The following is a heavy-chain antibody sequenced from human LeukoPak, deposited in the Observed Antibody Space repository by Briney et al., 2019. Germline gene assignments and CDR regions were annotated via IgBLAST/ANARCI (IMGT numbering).Heavy chain of an antibody. CDR3: ARMSGYCSGGSCYGNNWFDP. D-gene: IGHD2-15*01. CDR2: MNPNSGNT. V-gene: IGHV1-8*01. CDR1: GYTFTXXD. J-gene: IGHJ5*02. Sequence: GYTFTXXDINWVRQATGQGLEWMGRMNPNSGNTGYAQKFQGRVTMTRNTSISTAYMELSSLRSEDTAVYYCARMSGYCSGGSCYGNNWFDPWGQGTLVTVSS.